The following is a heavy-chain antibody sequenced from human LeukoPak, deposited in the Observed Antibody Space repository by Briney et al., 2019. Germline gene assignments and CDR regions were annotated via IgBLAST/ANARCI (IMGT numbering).Heavy chain of an antibody. J-gene: IGHJ4*02. CDR1: GFTFSSYE. D-gene: IGHD3-10*01. Sequence: PGGSLRLSCAASGFTFSSYEMNWVRQAPGKGLEWVSYISSSGSTIYYADSVKGRFTISRDNAKNSLYLQMNSLRAEDTAVYYCARIGGSSGSSGLDYWGQGTLVTVSS. CDR2: ISSSGSTI. V-gene: IGHV3-48*03. CDR3: ARIGGSSGSSGLDY.